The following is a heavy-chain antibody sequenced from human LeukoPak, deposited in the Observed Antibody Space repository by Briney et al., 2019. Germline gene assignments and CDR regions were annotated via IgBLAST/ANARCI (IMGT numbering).Heavy chain of an antibody. V-gene: IGHV4-59*08. CDR3: ARQGYGDYFDY. CDR1: GGSISSYY. CDR2: IYYSGST. Sequence: SVTLSLTCTVSGGSISSYYWSWIRQPPGKGLEWIGYIYYSGSTNYNPSLKSRVTISVDTSKNQFSLKLSSVTAADTAVYYCARQGYGDYFDYWGQGTLVTVSS. J-gene: IGHJ4*02. D-gene: IGHD4-17*01.